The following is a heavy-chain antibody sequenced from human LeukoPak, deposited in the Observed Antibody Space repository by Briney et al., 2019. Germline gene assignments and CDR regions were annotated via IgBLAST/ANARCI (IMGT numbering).Heavy chain of an antibody. CDR3: ARQNDFRLDY. CDR1: GYTFSSYW. Sequence: GESLRISCKGSGYTFSSYWIGWVRQIPGKGLEWMGIIYPGDSDTRYSPSLHGQVTISVDTSIGTAYLQWSSLKASDTAIYYCARQNDFRLDYWGQGTLVTVSS. CDR2: IYPGDSDT. J-gene: IGHJ4*02. V-gene: IGHV5-51*01. D-gene: IGHD3-3*01.